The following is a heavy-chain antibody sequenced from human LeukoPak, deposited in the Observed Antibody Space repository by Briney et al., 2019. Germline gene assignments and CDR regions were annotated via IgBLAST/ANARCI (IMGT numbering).Heavy chain of an antibody. CDR3: ARGPSGYYYG. CDR1: GGLIASYS. CDR2: IYTSGGS. V-gene: IGHV4-4*07. D-gene: IGHD3-22*01. Sequence: SETLSLTCTVSGGLIASYSWSWIRQPAGKGLEWIGRIYTSGGSDYNPSLKSRVTMSLDTSKNQFYLKMTSVTAADTAVYYCARGPSGYYYGWGQGILVTVSS. J-gene: IGHJ4*02.